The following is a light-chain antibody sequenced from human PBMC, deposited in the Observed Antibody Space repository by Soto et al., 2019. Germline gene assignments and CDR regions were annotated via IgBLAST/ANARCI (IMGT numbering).Light chain of an antibody. CDR2: YAS. CDR3: QQYNNWPPIT. J-gene: IGKJ5*01. Sequence: EIMMTQSPATLSVSPGERATLSCRASQSVSNNIAWYQQNPGQAPRLLIYYASTSATGIPARFSGSGSGTEFTPTISSLQSEDFGLYYCQQYNNWPPITFGQGTRLEIK. V-gene: IGKV3-15*01. CDR1: QSVSNN.